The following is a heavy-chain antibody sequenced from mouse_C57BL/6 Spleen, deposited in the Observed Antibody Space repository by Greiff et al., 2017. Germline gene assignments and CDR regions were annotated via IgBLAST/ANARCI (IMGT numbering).Heavy chain of an antibody. Sequence: QVQLQQSGPGLVQPSQSLSITCTVSGFSLTSYGVHWVRQSPGKGLEWLGVIWSGGSTDSNAAFISRLSISKDKSKSQVFFKMNSLQADDTAIYYCASYDGYYPLWGTGTTVTVSS. CDR3: ASYDGYYPL. J-gene: IGHJ1*03. CDR1: GFSLTSYG. V-gene: IGHV2-2*01. D-gene: IGHD2-3*01. CDR2: IWSGGST.